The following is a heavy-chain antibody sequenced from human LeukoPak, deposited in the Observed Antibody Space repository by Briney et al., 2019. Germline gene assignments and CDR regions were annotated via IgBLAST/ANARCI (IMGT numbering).Heavy chain of an antibody. CDR3: ATGASRAAFEY. D-gene: IGHD2-15*01. CDR2: FDPEDGET. Sequence: ASVKVSCKASGYTFTGYYMHWVRQAPGKGLEWMGGFDPEDGETIYAQKFQGRVTMTEDTSTDTAYMELSSLRSEDTAVYYCATGASRAAFEYWGQGTLVTVSS. J-gene: IGHJ4*02. CDR1: GYTFTGYY. V-gene: IGHV1-24*01.